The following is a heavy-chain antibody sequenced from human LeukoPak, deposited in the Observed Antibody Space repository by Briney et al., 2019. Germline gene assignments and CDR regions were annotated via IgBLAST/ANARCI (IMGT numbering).Heavy chain of an antibody. D-gene: IGHD2-2*01. CDR3: ARLSLPAYCSSTSCSRAAFDI. CDR2: IYYSGST. CDR1: GGSISSSSYY. Sequence: SETLSLTCTVSGGSISSSSYYWGWIRQPPGKGLEWIGRIYYSGSTYYNTSLKSRVTISGDTSKNQFSLKLSSVTAADTAVYYCARLSLPAYCSSTSCSRAAFDIWGQGTMVTVSS. J-gene: IGHJ3*02. V-gene: IGHV4-39*01.